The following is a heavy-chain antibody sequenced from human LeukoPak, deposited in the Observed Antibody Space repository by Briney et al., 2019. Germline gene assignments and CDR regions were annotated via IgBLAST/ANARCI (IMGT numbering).Heavy chain of an antibody. D-gene: IGHD6-13*01. CDR1: GYSISSGYY. V-gene: IGHV4-38-2*02. Sequence: SETLSLTCTVSGYSISSGYYWGWIRQPSGKGLEWIGSIYHSGSTYYNPSLKSRVTISVDTSKNQFSLKLSSVTAADTAVYYCASCPGIAAHYYFDYWGQGTLVTVSS. J-gene: IGHJ4*02. CDR3: ASCPGIAAHYYFDY. CDR2: IYHSGST.